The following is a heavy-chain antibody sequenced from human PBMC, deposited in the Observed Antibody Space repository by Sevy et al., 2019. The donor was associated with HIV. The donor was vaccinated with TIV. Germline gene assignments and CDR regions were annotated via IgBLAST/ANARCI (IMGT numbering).Heavy chain of an antibody. J-gene: IGHJ6*02. CDR3: AREFWIVATIRGDYYYYGMDV. CDR1: GFTFSSYW. V-gene: IGHV3-7*03. D-gene: IGHD5-12*01. Sequence: GGSLRLSCAASGFTFSSYWMSWVRQAPGKGLEWVANIKQDGSEKYYVDSVKGRFTISRDNAKNSRYLQMNSLRAEDTAVYYCAREFWIVATIRGDYYYYGMDVWGQGTTVTVSS. CDR2: IKQDGSEK.